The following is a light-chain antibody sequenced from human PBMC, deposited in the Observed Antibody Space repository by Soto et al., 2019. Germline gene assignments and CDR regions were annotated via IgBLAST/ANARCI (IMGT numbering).Light chain of an antibody. CDR1: RIGIGAYNY. CDR3: ATWDDSLNGYV. Sequence: QSVRTHAASVSGSPGQSITISCTGTRIGIGAYNYVSWYQRLPGTAPTLLIYSNNERPSGVPDRFSGSKSGTSASLAISGLQSEDEADYYCATWDDSLNGYVFGTGTKVTVL. V-gene: IGLV1-44*01. J-gene: IGLJ1*01. CDR2: SNN.